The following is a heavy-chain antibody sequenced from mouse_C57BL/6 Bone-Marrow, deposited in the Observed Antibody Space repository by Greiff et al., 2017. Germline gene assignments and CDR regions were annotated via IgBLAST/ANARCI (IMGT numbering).Heavy chain of an antibody. CDR1: GFTFSSYA. J-gene: IGHJ4*01. D-gene: IGHD2-1*01. CDR3: TRDGGYGNYPPYAMDY. Sequence: DVQLQESGEGLVKPGGSLKLSCAASGFTFSSYAMSWVRQTPEKRLEWVAYISSGGDYIYYADTVKGRFTISRDNARNTLYLQMSSLKSEDTAMYYCTRDGGYGNYPPYAMDYWGQGTSVTVSS. V-gene: IGHV5-9-1*02. CDR2: ISSGGDYI.